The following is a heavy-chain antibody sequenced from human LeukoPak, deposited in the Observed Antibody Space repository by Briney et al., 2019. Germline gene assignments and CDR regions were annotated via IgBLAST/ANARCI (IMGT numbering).Heavy chain of an antibody. D-gene: IGHD6-19*01. V-gene: IGHV5-51*01. Sequence: GESLKISCNGSGYXFTSYWICWVRQMPGKGLEWMGIIYPGDSDTRYSPSFQGQVTISADKSISTAYLQWSSLKASDTAMYYCARHPTSVAGDYWGQGTLVTVSS. CDR2: IYPGDSDT. CDR3: ARHPTSVAGDY. J-gene: IGHJ4*02. CDR1: GYXFTSYW.